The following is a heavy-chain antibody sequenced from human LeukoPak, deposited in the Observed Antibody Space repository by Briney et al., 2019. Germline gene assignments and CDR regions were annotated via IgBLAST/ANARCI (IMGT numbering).Heavy chain of an antibody. V-gene: IGHV3-7*01. CDR2: IKQDGSEK. D-gene: IGHD3-10*02. Sequence: GGSLRLSCAASGFTLSSYWMSWVRQAPGKGLEWVANIKQDGSEKYYVDPVKGRFTISRDNAKNSLYLQMNRLRVEDTAVYYCAELGITMIGGVWGKGTTVTISS. J-gene: IGHJ6*04. CDR3: AELGITMIGGV. CDR1: GFTLSSYW.